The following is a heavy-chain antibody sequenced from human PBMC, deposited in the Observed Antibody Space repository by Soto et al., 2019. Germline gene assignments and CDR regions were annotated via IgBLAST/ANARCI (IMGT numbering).Heavy chain of an antibody. J-gene: IGHJ4*02. CDR2: ISWNSGSI. CDR1: GFTFDDYA. CDR3: AKDKDDSSGYYYDY. Sequence: SLRLSCAASGFTFDDYAMHWVRQAPGKGLEWVSGISWNSGSIGYADSVKGRFTISRDNAKNSLYLQMNSLRAEDTALYYCAKDKDDSSGYYYDYWGQGSLVTVYS. V-gene: IGHV3-9*01. D-gene: IGHD3-22*01.